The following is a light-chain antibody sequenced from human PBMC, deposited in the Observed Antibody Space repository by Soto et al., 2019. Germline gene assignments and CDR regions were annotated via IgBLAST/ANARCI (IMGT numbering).Light chain of an antibody. V-gene: IGLV2-23*01. CDR1: SSDVGSYNL. Sequence: QSVLTQPAPVSGSLRQPITISRTGTSSDVGSYNLVSWYQQPPGKAPKLMIYEGSKRPSVVSNRFSGSKSGNTASLTLSGLQAEDEADYYGCSYSGSSTYVCGTGTKVTVL. CDR3: CSYSGSSTYV. CDR2: EGS. J-gene: IGLJ1*01.